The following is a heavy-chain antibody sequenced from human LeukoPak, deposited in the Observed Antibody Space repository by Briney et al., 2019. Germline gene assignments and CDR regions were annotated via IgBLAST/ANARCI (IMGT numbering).Heavy chain of an antibody. Sequence: GGSLRLSCAASGFTFSSYAMSWVRQAPGKGLEWVSAISGSGGSTYYADSVKGRFTISRDNSKNTLYLQMNSLRAEDTAVYYCATHSSSWYEYFQHWGQGTQVTVSS. CDR3: ATHSSSWYEYFQH. CDR2: ISGSGGST. V-gene: IGHV3-23*01. J-gene: IGHJ1*01. D-gene: IGHD6-13*01. CDR1: GFTFSSYA.